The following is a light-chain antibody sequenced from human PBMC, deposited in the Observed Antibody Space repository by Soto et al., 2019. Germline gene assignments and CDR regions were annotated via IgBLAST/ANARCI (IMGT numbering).Light chain of an antibody. V-gene: IGKV1-16*01. J-gene: IGKJ4*01. CDR3: QQYKTYPFT. CDR2: AAS. CDR1: QDISTS. Sequence: DIQMTQSPSSLSASIGDRVTITCRANQDISTSLAWFQQKPGNAPKSLVYAASTLQSGVPSRFSGRGSGTDFILTISSLQPEDLATYYCQQYKTYPFTFGGGPKVEIK.